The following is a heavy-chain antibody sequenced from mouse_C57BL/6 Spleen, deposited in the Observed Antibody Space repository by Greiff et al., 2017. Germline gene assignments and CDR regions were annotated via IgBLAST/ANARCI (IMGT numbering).Heavy chain of an antibody. CDR3: ARRDSSGYFFAY. Sequence: QVQLQQSGAELVRPGTSVKLSCKASGYTFTSYWMHWVKQRPGQGLEWIGVIDPSDSYTNYNQKFKGKATLTVDTSSSTAYMQLSSLTSEDSAVYYCARRDSSGYFFAYWGQGTLVTVSA. CDR2: IDPSDSYT. V-gene: IGHV1-59*01. J-gene: IGHJ3*01. CDR1: GYTFTSYW. D-gene: IGHD3-2*02.